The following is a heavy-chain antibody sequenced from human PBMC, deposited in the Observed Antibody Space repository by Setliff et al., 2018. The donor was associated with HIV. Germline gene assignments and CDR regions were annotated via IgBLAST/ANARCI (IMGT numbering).Heavy chain of an antibody. Sequence: SETLSLTCAVYGGSLTGYFWTWIRQSPGKGLEWVGQVNRDGGAHYNPSLRSRVTISVDTSKNQFSLKLNSVTAADTAVYYCGSLGYCSRTSCSYWGQGNLVTVSS. D-gene: IGHD2-2*01. J-gene: IGHJ4*02. CDR1: GGSLTGYF. V-gene: IGHV4-34*01. CDR2: VNRDGGA. CDR3: GSLGYCSRTSCSY.